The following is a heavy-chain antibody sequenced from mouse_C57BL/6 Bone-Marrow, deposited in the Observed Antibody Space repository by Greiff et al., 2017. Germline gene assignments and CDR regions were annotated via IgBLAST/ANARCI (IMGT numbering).Heavy chain of an antibody. Sequence: QVQLQQPGAELVKPGASVKLSCKASGYTFTSYWMQWVKQRPGQGLEWIGEIDPSDSYTNYNQKFKGKATLTVDTSSSTAYMQLSSLTSEDSAVYNWARGGRGWLLYFDYGGKGTTLTVSS. CDR3: ARGGRGWLLYFDY. J-gene: IGHJ2*01. CDR2: IDPSDSYT. D-gene: IGHD2-3*01. CDR1: GYTFTSYW. V-gene: IGHV1-50*01.